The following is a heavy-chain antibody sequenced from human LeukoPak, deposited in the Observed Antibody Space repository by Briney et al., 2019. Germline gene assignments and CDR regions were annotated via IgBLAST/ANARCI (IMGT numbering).Heavy chain of an antibody. CDR1: GYTFTSYD. V-gene: IGHV1-8*01. CDR3: ATYDILTGFDY. Sequence: ASVKVSCKASGYTFTSYDINWVRQATGQGLEWMGWMNPNSGNTGYAQKFQGRVAMTRNTSISTAYMELSSLGSEDTAVYHCATYDILTGFDYWGQGTLVTVSS. CDR2: MNPNSGNT. J-gene: IGHJ4*02. D-gene: IGHD3-9*01.